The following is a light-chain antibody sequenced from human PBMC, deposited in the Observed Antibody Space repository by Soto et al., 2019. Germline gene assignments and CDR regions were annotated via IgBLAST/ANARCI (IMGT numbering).Light chain of an antibody. V-gene: IGKV3-15*01. CDR2: GAS. CDR1: QSVSSN. J-gene: IGKJ1*01. CDR3: ERCNKWPQT. Sequence: EIVMTQSQAILSVSPGERATLSCRASQSVSSNLAWYQQQPGQAPRLLIYGASTRATGLPSRFSGSGSGTEFTLTISILQSEDIAVYHLERCNKWPQTFGPGTKVEIK.